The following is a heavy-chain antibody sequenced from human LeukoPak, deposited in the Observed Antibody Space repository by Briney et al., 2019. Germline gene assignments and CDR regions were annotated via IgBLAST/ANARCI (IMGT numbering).Heavy chain of an antibody. D-gene: IGHD3-16*01. CDR1: GFTFSSYS. CDR2: ISSSSSYI. J-gene: IGHJ4*02. CDR3: ARDLRGFLRV. V-gene: IGHV3-21*01. Sequence: GGSLRLSCAASGFTFSSYSMNWVRQAPGKELEWVSSISSSSSYIYYADSVKGRFTISRDNAKNSLYLQMNSLRAEDTAVYYCARDLRGFLRVWGQGTLVTVSS.